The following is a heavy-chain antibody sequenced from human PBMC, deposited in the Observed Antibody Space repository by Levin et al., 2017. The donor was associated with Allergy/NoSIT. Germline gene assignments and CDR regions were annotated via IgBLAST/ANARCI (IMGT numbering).Heavy chain of an antibody. CDR3: ATQFRW. D-gene: IGHD4-23*01. Sequence: GSLRLSCAASGFSLSNAWMNWVRQAPGKGLEWIGRITSKSDGATTDYAAPLKGRFTISRDDSTNTLYLEMKSLKVEYTALYYCATQFRWWGQGTLVSVSS. J-gene: IGHJ4*02. CDR2: ITSKSDGATT. V-gene: IGHV3-15*01. CDR1: GFSLSNAW.